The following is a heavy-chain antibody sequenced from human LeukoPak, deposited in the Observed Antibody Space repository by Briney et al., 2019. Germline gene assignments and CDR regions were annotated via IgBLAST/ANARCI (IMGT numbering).Heavy chain of an antibody. V-gene: IGHV3-7*01. J-gene: IGHJ4*02. CDR1: GFTFSDYC. CDR3: ARSLWPADY. CDR2: IKQDGSDK. D-gene: IGHD3-10*01. Sequence: PGGSLRLSCAASGFTFSDYCMSGARQAPGKGLEWVADIKQDGSDKKYVDSVKGRFTISRDNAKKSLYLQMDSLRAEDTAVYYCARSLWPADYWGQGTLVTVSS.